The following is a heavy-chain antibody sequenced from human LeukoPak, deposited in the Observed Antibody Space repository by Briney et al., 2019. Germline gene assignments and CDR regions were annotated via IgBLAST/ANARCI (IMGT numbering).Heavy chain of an antibody. Sequence: GESLKISCRGSAYSFTSYWIGRVRQMPAKGLEWMGIIYPGDSDTRYSPSFQDQVTILSDKSISNAYLQWSSLKATDTAMYYYSRTNDPDIVVVVAATSSYAFDIWGQGTMVTVSS. V-gene: IGHV5-51*01. D-gene: IGHD2-15*01. CDR1: AYSFTSYW. J-gene: IGHJ3*02. CDR3: SRTNDPDIVVVVAATSSYAFDI. CDR2: IYPGDSDT.